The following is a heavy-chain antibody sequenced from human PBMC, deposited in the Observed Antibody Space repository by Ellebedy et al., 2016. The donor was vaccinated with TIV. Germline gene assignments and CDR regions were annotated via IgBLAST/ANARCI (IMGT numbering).Heavy chain of an antibody. J-gene: IGHJ4*02. V-gene: IGHV4-39*07. D-gene: IGHD1-26*01. CDR1: GGSISSSSYY. CDR2: IYYSGST. Sequence: SETLSPTXTVSGGSISSSSYYWGWIRQPPGKGLEWIGSIYYSGSTYYNPSLKSRVTISVDTSKNQFSLKLSSVTAADTAVYYCARDGSKMWELQTLDWGQGTLVTVSS. CDR3: ARDGSKMWELQTLD.